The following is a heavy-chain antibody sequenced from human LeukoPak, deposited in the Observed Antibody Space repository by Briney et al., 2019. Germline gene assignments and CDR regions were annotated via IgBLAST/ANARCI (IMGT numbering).Heavy chain of an antibody. CDR3: WRAADH. Sequence: SETLSLTCAVSGGSISSSNWWNWVHQPPGKGLEWIGEIYHSGSTNYNPSLKSRVTISEESSKSQFSLKLRTVTAADTAVYFCWRAADHWGQGILVTVSS. CDR2: IYHSGST. CDR1: GGSISSSNW. V-gene: IGHV4-4*02. J-gene: IGHJ4*02.